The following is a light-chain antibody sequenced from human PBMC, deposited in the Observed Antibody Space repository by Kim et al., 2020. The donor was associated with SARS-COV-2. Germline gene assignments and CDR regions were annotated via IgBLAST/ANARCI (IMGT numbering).Light chain of an antibody. CDR1: QDIRND. CDR2: GAS. V-gene: IGKV1-17*01. Sequence: ADVSDRVTMSCRASQDIRNDLGWYQQNPGRAPERLIYGASSLQSGVPSRFSGSGSGTEFTLTIGSVQPEDIATYFCLQHSTYPVTFGKGTRLEIK. J-gene: IGKJ5*01. CDR3: LQHSTYPVT.